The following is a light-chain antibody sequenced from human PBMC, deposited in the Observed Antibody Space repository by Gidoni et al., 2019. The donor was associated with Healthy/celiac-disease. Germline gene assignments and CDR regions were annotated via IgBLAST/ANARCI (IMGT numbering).Light chain of an antibody. CDR3: QQYNSYRT. CDR1: QSISSW. J-gene: IGKJ1*01. Sequence: DIQMTQSPSTLSASVGDRVTITCRASQSISSWLAWYQQKPGKAPKLLNYKASSLESGVPSRFSGSGSGTEFTLTISSRQPDDFATYYCQQYNSYRTFGQGTKVEIK. V-gene: IGKV1-5*03. CDR2: KAS.